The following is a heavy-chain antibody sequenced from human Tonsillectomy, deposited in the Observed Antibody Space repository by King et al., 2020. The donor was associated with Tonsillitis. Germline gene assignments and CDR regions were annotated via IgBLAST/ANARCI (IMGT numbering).Heavy chain of an antibody. CDR3: AKAFYDFWRGYSDAFDI. J-gene: IGHJ3*02. CDR2: ISAGGGTI. D-gene: IGHD3-3*01. CDR1: GFTFSSFA. V-gene: IGHV3-23*04. Sequence: VQLVESGGGLVQPGGSLRLSCVGSGFTFSSFAMSWVRQAPGKGLEWVSGISAGGGTIYYADSVKGRFTISRDNSENTLFLQMNILRAEDTAIYYCAKAFYDFWRGYSDAFDIWGQGTMVTVSS.